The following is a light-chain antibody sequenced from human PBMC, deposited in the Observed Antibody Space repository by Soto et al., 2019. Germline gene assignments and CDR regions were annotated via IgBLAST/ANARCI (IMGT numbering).Light chain of an antibody. CDR2: DVS. V-gene: IGLV2-14*01. J-gene: IGLJ1*01. CDR1: SSDVGGYNY. Sequence: QSALTQPASVSGSPGQSITIFCTGTSSDVGGYNYVSWYQQYPGKAPKLMIYDVSSRPSGVSNRFSGSKSGNTASLTISGLQAEDEADYYCSSYTSSSTLGGVFGTGTKLTVL. CDR3: SSYTSSSTLGGV.